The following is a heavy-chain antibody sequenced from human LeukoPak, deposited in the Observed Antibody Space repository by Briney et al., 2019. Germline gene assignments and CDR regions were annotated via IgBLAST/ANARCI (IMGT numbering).Heavy chain of an antibody. J-gene: IGHJ3*02. CDR2: IIPIFGTA. D-gene: IGHD4-17*01. V-gene: IGHV1-69*13. CDR1: AGTFISYD. Sequence: SVKVSSKASAGTFISYDFSRVRQAPGQGLEWMGGIIPIFGTANYANKFQDRVTIISDESTSTAYMELCSMLSEDAAAFYCSRATTVARRRASDDALNIGGQGTMFTVS. CDR3: SRATTVARRRASDDALNI.